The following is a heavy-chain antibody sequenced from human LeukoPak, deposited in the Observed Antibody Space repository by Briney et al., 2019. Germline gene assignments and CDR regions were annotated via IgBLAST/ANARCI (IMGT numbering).Heavy chain of an antibody. V-gene: IGHV4-34*01. CDR1: GGSFSGYY. J-gene: IGHJ4*02. Sequence: SETLSLTCAVYGGSFSGYYWSWIRQPPGKGLEWIGEINHSGSTNYNPSLKSRVTISVDTSKNQFSLKLSSVTAADTAVYYCARGQTTVTPPKKDRFDYWGQGTLVTVSS. CDR3: ARGQTTVTPPKKDRFDY. CDR2: INHSGST. D-gene: IGHD4-17*01.